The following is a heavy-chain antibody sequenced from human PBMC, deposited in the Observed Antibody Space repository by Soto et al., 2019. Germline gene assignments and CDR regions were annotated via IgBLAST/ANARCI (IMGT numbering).Heavy chain of an antibody. CDR1: GFTFRDYA. D-gene: IGHD6-6*01. J-gene: IGHJ6*02. V-gene: IGHV3-21*01. CDR3: ARMSIVGRRDYYYGMDV. Sequence: GGSLRLSCAASGFTFRDYAMNWVRQAPGKGLEWVSSIRSSTSYIYYADSVKGRFTISRDNAKNSLYLQMNSLRAEDTAVYFCARMSIVGRRDYYYGMDVWGQGTTVTVSS. CDR2: IRSSTSYI.